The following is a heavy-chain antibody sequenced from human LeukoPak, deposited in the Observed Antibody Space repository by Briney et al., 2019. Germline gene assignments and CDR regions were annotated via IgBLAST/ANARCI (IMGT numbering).Heavy chain of an antibody. CDR3: ARLWFGELAPSRDY. CDR1: GYTFTGYY. V-gene: IGHV1-2*02. Sequence: ASVKVSCKASGYTFTGYYMHWVRQAPGQGLEWMGWINPNSGGTNYAQKFQGRVTMTRDTSISTAYMELSRPRSDDTAVYYCARLWFGELAPSRDYWGQGTLVTVSS. CDR2: INPNSGGT. J-gene: IGHJ4*02. D-gene: IGHD3-10*01.